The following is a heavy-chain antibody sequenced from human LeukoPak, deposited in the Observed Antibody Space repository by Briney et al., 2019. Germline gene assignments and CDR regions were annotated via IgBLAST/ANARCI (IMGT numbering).Heavy chain of an antibody. CDR1: RFTFSSYV. D-gene: IGHD4-11*01. CDR3: AKDKPKSTVTYYFDY. CDR2: ISSTGGST. Sequence: GGSLRLSCGASRFTFSSYVMSWVRQAPGKGLEWVSTISSTGGSTYYADSVKGRFTISRDNSKNTLYLQMNSLRAEDTAVYYCAKDKPKSTVTYYFDYWGQGTLVSVSS. V-gene: IGHV3-23*01. J-gene: IGHJ4*02.